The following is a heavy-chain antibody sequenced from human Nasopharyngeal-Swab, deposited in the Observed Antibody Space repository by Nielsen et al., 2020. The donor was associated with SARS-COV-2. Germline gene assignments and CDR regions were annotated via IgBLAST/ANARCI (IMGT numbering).Heavy chain of an antibody. Sequence: WIRQPPGKGLEWIGYIYYSGSTNYNPSLKSRVTISVDTSKNQFSLKLSSVTAADTAVYYCAREHREASYDSWSGYYDYWGQGTLVTVSS. V-gene: IGHV4-59*01. D-gene: IGHD3-3*01. CDR2: IYYSGST. CDR3: AREHREASYDSWSGYYDY. J-gene: IGHJ4*02.